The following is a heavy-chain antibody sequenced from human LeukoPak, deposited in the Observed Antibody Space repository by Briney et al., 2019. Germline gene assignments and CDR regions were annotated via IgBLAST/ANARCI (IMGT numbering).Heavy chain of an antibody. D-gene: IGHD3-10*02. CDR1: GFTFSSYE. Sequence: GVLRLSCAASGFTFSSYEMNWVRQAPGKGLEWVSYISSSGSTIYYADSVKGRFTISGDNAKNSLYLQMNSLRAEDTAVYYCAELGITMIGGVWGKGTTVTISS. J-gene: IGHJ6*04. V-gene: IGHV3-48*03. CDR3: AELGITMIGGV. CDR2: ISSSGSTI.